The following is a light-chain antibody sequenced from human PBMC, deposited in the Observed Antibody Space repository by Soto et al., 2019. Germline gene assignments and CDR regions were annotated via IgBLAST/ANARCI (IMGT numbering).Light chain of an antibody. Sequence: DIQMTQSPSSVSASVGDRVTITCRASQAIDSWLAWYQQKPGEAPKLLIFTGSLLHSGVPPRFSGSGSGTDFTLTISSLQPKDFATYYCQQTLSFPPTFGQGTKVDIK. CDR3: QQTLSFPPT. CDR1: QAIDSW. J-gene: IGKJ1*01. CDR2: TGS. V-gene: IGKV1-12*01.